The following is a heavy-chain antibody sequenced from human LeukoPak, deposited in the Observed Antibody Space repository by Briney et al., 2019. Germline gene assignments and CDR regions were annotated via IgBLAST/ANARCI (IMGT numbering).Heavy chain of an antibody. V-gene: IGHV3-74*01. J-gene: IGHJ4*02. Sequence: GGSLRLSCAATGFTFSSYWMHWDRQVPGKGLVWVSVINGGGSSTTYADSVKGRFTISRDNAKSTLYLQVNSLRAEETAVYYCATLAENRDSGYYVDSWGQGTLVTVSS. CDR2: INGGGSST. CDR1: GFTFSSYW. D-gene: IGHD3-10*01. CDR3: ATLAENRDSGYYVDS.